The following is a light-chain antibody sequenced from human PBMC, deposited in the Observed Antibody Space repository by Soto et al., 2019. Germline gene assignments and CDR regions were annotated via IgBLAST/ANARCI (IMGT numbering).Light chain of an antibody. CDR3: QSSENNLWV. Sequence: QLVLTQSPSASASLGASVKLTCTLSSGHSSYAIAWHQQQPEKGPRYLMKLNSDGSHSKGDGIPDRFSGSSSGAERYLTISSLQSEDEADYYCQSSENNLWVFGGGTKLTVL. J-gene: IGLJ3*02. V-gene: IGLV4-69*01. CDR1: SGHSSYA. CDR2: LNSDGSH.